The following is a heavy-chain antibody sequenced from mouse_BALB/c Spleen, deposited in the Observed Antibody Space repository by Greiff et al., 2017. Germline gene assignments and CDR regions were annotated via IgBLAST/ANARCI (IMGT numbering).Heavy chain of an antibody. Sequence: VQLQQSGAELVRSGASVKLSCTASGFNIKDYYMHWVKQRPEQGLEWIGWIDPENGDTEYAPKFQGKATMTADTSSNTAYLQLSSLTSEDTAVYYCNGSYDGYYRGFAYWGQGTLVTVSA. CDR3: NGSYDGYYRGFAY. J-gene: IGHJ3*01. D-gene: IGHD2-3*01. V-gene: IGHV14-4*02. CDR2: IDPENGDT. CDR1: GFNIKDYY.